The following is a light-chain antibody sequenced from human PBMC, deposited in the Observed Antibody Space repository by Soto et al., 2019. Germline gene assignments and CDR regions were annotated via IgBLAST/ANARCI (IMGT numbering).Light chain of an antibody. J-gene: IGKJ4*01. V-gene: IGKV1-39*01. CDR1: QSISNY. CDR3: QQYYSTPLT. CDR2: AAS. Sequence: DIHMTQSPSSLSASVGDRVTITCRASQSISNYLNWYQQRQGKAPELLIYAASSLQSGVPSRLSGSGYGTDFTLTISSMQAEDVAVYYCQQYYSTPLTFGGGTKVDIK.